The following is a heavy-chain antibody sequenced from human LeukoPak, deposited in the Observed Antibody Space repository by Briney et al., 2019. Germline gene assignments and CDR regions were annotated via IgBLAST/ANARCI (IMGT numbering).Heavy chain of an antibody. Sequence: PEGSLRLSCAASGFTFSSYWMSWVRQAPGKGLEWVANIKQDGSEKDYVDSVKGRFTISRDNAKNSLYLQMNSLRAEDTALYYCAKDSPIDYWGQGTLVTVSS. V-gene: IGHV3-7*03. CDR3: AKDSPIDY. J-gene: IGHJ4*02. CDR2: IKQDGSEK. CDR1: GFTFSSYW.